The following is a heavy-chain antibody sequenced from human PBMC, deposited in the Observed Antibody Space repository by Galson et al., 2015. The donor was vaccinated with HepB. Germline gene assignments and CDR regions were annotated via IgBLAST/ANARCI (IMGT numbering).Heavy chain of an antibody. CDR3: ARDGYHWNASYYYYGMDV. J-gene: IGHJ6*02. V-gene: IGHV1-2*04. D-gene: IGHD1-1*01. CDR1: GYTFTGYY. Sequence: SVKVSCKASGYTFTGYYMHWVRQAPGQGLEWMGWINPNSGGTNYAQKFQGWVTMTRDTSISTAYMELSRLRSDDTAVYYCARDGYHWNASYYYYGMDVWGQGTTVTVSS. CDR2: INPNSGGT.